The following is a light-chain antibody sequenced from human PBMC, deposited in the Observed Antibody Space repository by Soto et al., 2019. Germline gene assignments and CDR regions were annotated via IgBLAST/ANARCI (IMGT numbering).Light chain of an antibody. V-gene: IGLV1-40*01. Sequence: QSVLTQPPSVSGAPGKRVTISCTGSSSNIGAGYDVHWYQQLPGTAPKLLIYGNSNRPSGVPDQFSGPKSGTSASLAITGLRAEDEADYYCESYDSSLSGWVFGGGTQLTVL. CDR1: SSNIGAGYD. CDR3: ESYDSSLSGWV. J-gene: IGLJ3*02. CDR2: GNS.